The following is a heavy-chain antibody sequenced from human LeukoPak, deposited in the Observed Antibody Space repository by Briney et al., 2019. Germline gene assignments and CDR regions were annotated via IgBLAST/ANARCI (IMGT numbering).Heavy chain of an antibody. CDR2: IDPNSGDT. J-gene: IGHJ4*02. Sequence: ASVKVSCKASGYSFTGYFIHWVRQAPGQGLEWMGCIDPNSGDTKYAQKFQGRVSMPRDTSTRTAYMELSRLRSDDTAVYYCAREVWFGELSERTLDYWGQGTLVTVSS. CDR1: GYSFTGYF. D-gene: IGHD3-10*01. CDR3: AREVWFGELSERTLDY. V-gene: IGHV1-2*02.